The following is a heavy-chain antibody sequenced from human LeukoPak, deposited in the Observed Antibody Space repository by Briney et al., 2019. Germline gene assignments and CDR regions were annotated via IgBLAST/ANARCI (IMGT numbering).Heavy chain of an antibody. CDR3: AIVLGPTSVVVTAPGYYYYGMDV. V-gene: IGHV4-59*01. D-gene: IGHD2-21*02. CDR1: GGSISSYY. Sequence: TSETLSLTCTVSGGSISSYYWIWLRQPPGKGLEGIGYIYYSGSTNYNPSLKSRVTISVDTSKNQFSLKLSSVTAADTAVYYCAIVLGPTSVVVTAPGYYYYGMDVWGQGTTVTVSS. J-gene: IGHJ6*02. CDR2: IYYSGST.